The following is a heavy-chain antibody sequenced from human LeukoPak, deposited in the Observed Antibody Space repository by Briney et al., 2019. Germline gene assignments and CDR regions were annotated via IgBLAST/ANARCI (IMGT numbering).Heavy chain of an antibody. Sequence: GRSLRLSCAASGFTFSSYGMHWVRQAPGKGLEWVAVIWYDGSNKYYADSVKGRFTISRDNSKNTLYLQMNSLRAEDTAVYYCAKVVDPYAPRYYYYGMDVWGQGTTVTVSS. CDR2: IWYDGSNK. CDR3: AKVVDPYAPRYYYYGMDV. V-gene: IGHV3-33*06. J-gene: IGHJ6*02. D-gene: IGHD2-15*01. CDR1: GFTFSSYG.